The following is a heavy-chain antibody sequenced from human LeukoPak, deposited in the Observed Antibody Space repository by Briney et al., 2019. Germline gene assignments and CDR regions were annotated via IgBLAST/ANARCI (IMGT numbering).Heavy chain of an antibody. V-gene: IGHV1-69*01. Sequence: SVNVSCKASGDPFSSYIIAWVRQAPGQGLEWMGGIMPLFNTPNYEQKFQGRLTTTADASTQTSYMELRSLTSEDTAVYYCARVDRNHFYMDVWGKGTTVTVSS. CDR1: GDPFSSYI. CDR3: ARVDRNHFYMDV. J-gene: IGHJ6*03. D-gene: IGHD3-10*01. CDR2: IMPLFNTP.